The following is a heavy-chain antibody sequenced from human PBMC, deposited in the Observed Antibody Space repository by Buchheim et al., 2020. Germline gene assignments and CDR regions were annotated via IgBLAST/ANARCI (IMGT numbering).Heavy chain of an antibody. J-gene: IGHJ4*02. Sequence: QVQLQGSGPGLVKPSETLSLTCTVSGGSVSTSDSYWSWVRQPPGKGLEWIGYIYYSGSAHYNPSLKSRVTISVDTSKNHFSLQLSSVTAAETAVYYCARVWRGYYFDYWDQGTL. CDR1: GGSVSTSDSY. CDR3: ARVWRGYYFDY. D-gene: IGHD3-10*01. V-gene: IGHV4-61*03. CDR2: IYYSGSA.